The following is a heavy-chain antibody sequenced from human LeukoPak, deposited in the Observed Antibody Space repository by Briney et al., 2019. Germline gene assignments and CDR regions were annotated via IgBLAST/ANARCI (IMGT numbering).Heavy chain of an antibody. D-gene: IGHD1-1*01. CDR1: GGSFSGYY. V-gene: IGHV4-34*01. CDR2: INHSGST. J-gene: IGHJ3*02. Sequence: SETLSLTCAVYGGSFSGYYWSWIRQPPGKGLEWIGEINHSGSTNYNPSLKSRVTISVDTSKNQFSLKLSSVTAADTAVFYCARAYDGYAFDIWGQGTMVAVSS. CDR3: ARAYDGYAFDI.